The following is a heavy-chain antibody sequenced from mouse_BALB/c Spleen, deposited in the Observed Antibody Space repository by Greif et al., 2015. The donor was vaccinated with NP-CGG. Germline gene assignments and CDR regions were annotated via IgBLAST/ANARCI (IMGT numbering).Heavy chain of an antibody. Sequence: QVQLQQPGAELVRPGSSVEISCKASGYAFSSYWMNWVKQRPGQGLEWIGQIYPGDGDTNYNGKFKGKATLTADKSSSTAYMQLSSLTSEDSAVYFCARPYYRYDYFDYWGQGTTLTVSS. D-gene: IGHD2-14*01. CDR1: GYAFSSYW. V-gene: IGHV1-80*01. CDR3: ARPYYRYDYFDY. CDR2: IYPGDGDT. J-gene: IGHJ2*01.